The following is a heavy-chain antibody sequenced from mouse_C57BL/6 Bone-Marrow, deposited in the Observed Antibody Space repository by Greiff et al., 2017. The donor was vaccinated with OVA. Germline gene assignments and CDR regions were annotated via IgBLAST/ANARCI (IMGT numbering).Heavy chain of an antibody. CDR1: GYTFTSYW. CDR3: ARYSYYFDY. CDR2: IDPSDSYT. V-gene: IGHV1-69*01. Sequence: QVQLQQSGAELVMPGASVKLSCKASGYTFTSYWMHWVKQRPGQGLEWIGEIDPSDSYTNYNQKFKGKSTLTVDKSSSTAYMQLSSLTSEDSAVYCCARYSYYFDYWGQGTTLTVSS. J-gene: IGHJ2*01.